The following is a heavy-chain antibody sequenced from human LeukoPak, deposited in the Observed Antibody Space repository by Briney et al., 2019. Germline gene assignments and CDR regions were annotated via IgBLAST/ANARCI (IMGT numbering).Heavy chain of an antibody. J-gene: IGHJ4*02. CDR3: ARGGETYYDFWSGYYFDY. D-gene: IGHD3-3*01. CDR1: GFTVSSNY. Sequence: PGGSLRLSCAASGFTVSSNYMSCVRQAPGKGLEWVANIKQDGSEKYYVDSVKGRFTSSRDNAKNSLYLQMNSLRAEDTAVYYCARGGETYYDFWSGYYFDYWGQGTLVTVSS. V-gene: IGHV3-7*01. CDR2: IKQDGSEK.